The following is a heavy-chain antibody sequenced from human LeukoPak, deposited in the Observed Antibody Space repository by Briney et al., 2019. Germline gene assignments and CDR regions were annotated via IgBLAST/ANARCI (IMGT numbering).Heavy chain of an antibody. CDR2: IYYSGST. CDR1: GGSISSYY. Sequence: SETLSLTCTVSGGSISSYYWSWIRQPPGKGLEWIGYIYYSGSTNYNPSLKSRVTISVDTSKSQFSLKLSSVTAADTAVYYCARSRAGVINAFDIWGQGTMVTVSS. D-gene: IGHD3-10*01. V-gene: IGHV4-59*01. CDR3: ARSRAGVINAFDI. J-gene: IGHJ3*02.